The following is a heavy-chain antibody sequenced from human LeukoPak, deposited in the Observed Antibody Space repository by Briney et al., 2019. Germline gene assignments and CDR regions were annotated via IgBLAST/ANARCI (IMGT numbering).Heavy chain of an antibody. J-gene: IGHJ6*02. D-gene: IGHD3-3*01. CDR1: GFTVSSNY. CDR3: ARGSYDFWSGGYYGMDV. CDR2: IYSGGST. Sequence: GGSLRLSCAASGFTVSSNYMSWVRQAPGKGLEWVSVIYSGGSTYYADSVKGRFTISRHNSKNTLYLQMNSLRAEDTAVYYCARGSYDFWSGGYYGMDVWAKGPRSPSP. V-gene: IGHV3-53*04.